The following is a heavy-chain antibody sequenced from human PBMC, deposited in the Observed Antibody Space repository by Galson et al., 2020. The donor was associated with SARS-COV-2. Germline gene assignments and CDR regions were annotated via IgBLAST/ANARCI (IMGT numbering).Heavy chain of an antibody. D-gene: IGHD3-10*01. V-gene: IGHV4-59*01. CDR2: IYYSDTT. Sequence: ASETLSLTCVVSGGSISTYNLSWIRPSPGKRLEWIGCIYYSDTTNYTPSLKSRVTMSVDTSKNEFSLQLTSVTAADTALYYCARDSGRTIPDDAEYFPHWGQGILVTVSS. CDR3: ARDSGRTIPDDAEYFPH. CDR1: GGSISTYN. J-gene: IGHJ1*01.